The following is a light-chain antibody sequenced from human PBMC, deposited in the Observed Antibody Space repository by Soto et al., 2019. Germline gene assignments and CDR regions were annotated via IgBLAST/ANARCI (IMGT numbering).Light chain of an antibody. CDR3: SSYTGSSTPYV. Sequence: QSALTQPASVPGSPGQSITISCTGTSSDIGTYKYVSWYQHPPGKAPKLMIYEVSNRPSGVSNRFSGSKSGNTASLTISGLQAEDEADYYCSSYTGSSTPYVFGSGTKVTVL. CDR1: SSDIGTYKY. V-gene: IGLV2-14*01. J-gene: IGLJ1*01. CDR2: EVS.